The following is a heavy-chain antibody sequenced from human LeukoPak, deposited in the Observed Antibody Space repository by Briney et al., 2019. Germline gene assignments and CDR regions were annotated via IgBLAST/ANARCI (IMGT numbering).Heavy chain of an antibody. CDR1: GFTFSSYD. J-gene: IGHJ6*02. Sequence: GGSLRLSCAASGFTFSSYDMHWVRQATGKGLEWVSAIGTAGDTYYPGSVKGRFTISRENAKNSLYLQMNSLRAGDTAVYYCARVQSSGWYGTGYYYYGMDVWGQGTTVTVSS. CDR2: IGTAGDT. D-gene: IGHD6-19*01. CDR3: ARVQSSGWYGTGYYYYGMDV. V-gene: IGHV3-13*04.